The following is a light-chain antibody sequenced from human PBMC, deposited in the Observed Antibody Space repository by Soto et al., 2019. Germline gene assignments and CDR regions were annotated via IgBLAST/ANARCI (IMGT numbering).Light chain of an antibody. CDR2: EDN. Sequence: NFMLTQPHSVSESPGKTVTISCTRSSGSIAGNNVQWYQQRPGSAPTTMIYEDNRRPSGVPDRFSGSIDSSSNSASLTISGLKTEDEADYYCQSYDSNNHVVFGGGTKLTVL. V-gene: IGLV6-57*04. CDR3: QSYDSNNHVV. CDR1: SGSIAGNN. J-gene: IGLJ2*01.